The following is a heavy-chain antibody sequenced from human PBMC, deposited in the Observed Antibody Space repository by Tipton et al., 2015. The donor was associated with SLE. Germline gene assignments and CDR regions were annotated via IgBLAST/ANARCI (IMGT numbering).Heavy chain of an antibody. D-gene: IGHD3-22*01. CDR1: GYSISSGYY. Sequence: TLSLTCAVSGYSISSGYYWGWIRQPAGKGLELIGRVDTSGSVKFNPTPKSRVTISRDTSKNQVSLTLTSVTAADTAVYFCTRVEGGTPYYYDSAGFDSWGHGTLVTVSS. J-gene: IGHJ4*01. CDR3: TRVEGGTPYYYDSAGFDS. CDR2: VDTSGSV. V-gene: IGHV4-61*02.